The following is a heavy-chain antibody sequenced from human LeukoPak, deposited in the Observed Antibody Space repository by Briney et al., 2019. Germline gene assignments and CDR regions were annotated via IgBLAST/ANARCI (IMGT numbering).Heavy chain of an antibody. V-gene: IGHV1-46*01. Sequence: ASVKVSCKASGYTFTSYYMHWVRQAPGQGLEWMGIINPSGGSTSYAQKFQGRVTMTWDTSTSTVYMELSSLRSEDTAVYYCAKGVARFVVVTAINYWGQGTLVTVSS. CDR3: AKGVARFVVVTAINY. CDR1: GYTFTSYY. CDR2: INPSGGST. J-gene: IGHJ4*02. D-gene: IGHD2-21*02.